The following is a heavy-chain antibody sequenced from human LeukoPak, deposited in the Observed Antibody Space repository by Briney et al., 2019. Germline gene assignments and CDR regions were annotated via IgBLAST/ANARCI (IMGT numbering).Heavy chain of an antibody. D-gene: IGHD6-13*01. CDR1: GYIFTRYG. CDR2: ISGYNGNP. CDR3: ARDSSSSWYGFLDS. Sequence: GASVTVSCEASGYIFTRYGVTWVRQAPGQGLEWMGWISGYNGNPNYAQKLQGRVTMTTDTSTNTAYMELRGLRSDDTAVYYCARDSSSSWYGFLDSWGQGTLVTVSS. V-gene: IGHV1-18*01. J-gene: IGHJ4*02.